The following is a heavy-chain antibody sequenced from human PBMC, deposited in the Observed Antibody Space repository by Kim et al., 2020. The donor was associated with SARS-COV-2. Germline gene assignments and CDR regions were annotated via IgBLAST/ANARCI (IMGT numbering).Heavy chain of an antibody. CDR3: ARDLNGGSYWGTIS. J-gene: IGHJ4*02. Sequence: ADSVKGRFTISRDNAKNSLYLQMNSLRAEDTAVYYCARDLNGGSYWGTISGGQGTLVTVSS. V-gene: IGHV3-21*01. D-gene: IGHD1-26*01.